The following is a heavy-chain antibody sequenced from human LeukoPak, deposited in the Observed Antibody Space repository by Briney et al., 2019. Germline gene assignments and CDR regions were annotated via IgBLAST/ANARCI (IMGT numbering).Heavy chain of an antibody. CDR1: GYNFVGYY. J-gene: IGHJ4*02. Sequence: GASVKVSCKASGYNFVGYYIHWVRQAPGQGREWMGRINPRDGETNFAQKFQGRVTMTSDTSISTAYMELSGLRSDDTAVYYCARLASLYDSSGYYWGDYWGQGTLVTVSS. CDR3: ARLASLYDSSGYYWGDY. D-gene: IGHD3-22*01. CDR2: INPRDGET. V-gene: IGHV1-2*06.